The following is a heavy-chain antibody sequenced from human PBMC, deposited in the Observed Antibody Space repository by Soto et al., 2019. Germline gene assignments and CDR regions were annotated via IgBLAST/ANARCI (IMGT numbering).Heavy chain of an antibody. V-gene: IGHV4-59*01. D-gene: IGHD3-10*01. J-gene: IGHJ4*03. CDR3: GREPYYYGSGRYRETWFAL. CDR1: GASTSSYY. CDR2: IYYSGST. Sequence: PSETLSLTCTVSGASTSSYYWSWIRQPPGKGLEWIGYIYYSGSTNYNPSLKSRVTISVDTSKNQFSLKLSSVTAADTAVYYCGREPYYYGSGRYRETWFALWGYGTLV.